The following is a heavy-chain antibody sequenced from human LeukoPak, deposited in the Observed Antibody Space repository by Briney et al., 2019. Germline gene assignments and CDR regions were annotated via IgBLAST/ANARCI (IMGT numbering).Heavy chain of an antibody. Sequence: GGSLRLSCAASGFSFGDYAMHWVRQIPGKGLECVAHIHADGGRTFYADSVNGRFTISRDNGKNFLYLQMNRLTSDDTALYYCSTWAFYHGLDVWGQGTAVTVSS. D-gene: IGHD2/OR15-2a*01. CDR3: STWAFYHGLDV. V-gene: IGHV3-43*02. J-gene: IGHJ6*02. CDR1: GFSFGDYA. CDR2: IHADGGRT.